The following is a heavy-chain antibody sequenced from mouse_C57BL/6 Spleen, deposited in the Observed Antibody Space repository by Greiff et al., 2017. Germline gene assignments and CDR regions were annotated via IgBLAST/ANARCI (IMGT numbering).Heavy chain of an antibody. V-gene: IGHV1-55*01. J-gene: IGHJ2*01. Sequence: QVQLQQSGAELVKPGASVKMSCKASGYTFTSYWITWVKPRPGQGLEWIGDIYPGSGSTNYNEKFKSKATLTVDTSSSTAYMQLSSLTSEDSAFYYCARPFDYWGQGTTLTVSS. CDR3: ARPFDY. CDR2: IYPGSGST. CDR1: GYTFTSYW.